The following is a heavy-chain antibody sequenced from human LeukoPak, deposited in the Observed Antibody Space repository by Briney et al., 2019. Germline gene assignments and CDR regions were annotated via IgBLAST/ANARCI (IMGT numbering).Heavy chain of an antibody. J-gene: IGHJ4*02. CDR2: MNSYNGKT. CDR3: TRRYNYGSDFDF. D-gene: IGHD1-1*01. V-gene: IGHV1-8*01. Sequence: GASVKVSCKASGYTFTSYEIHWVRQATGQGLEWMGWMNSYNGKTGCAQKFQGRVTMTTNTSIDTAYMELSSLRSEDTAVYYCTRRYNYGSDFDFWGQGALVTVSS. CDR1: GYTFTSYE.